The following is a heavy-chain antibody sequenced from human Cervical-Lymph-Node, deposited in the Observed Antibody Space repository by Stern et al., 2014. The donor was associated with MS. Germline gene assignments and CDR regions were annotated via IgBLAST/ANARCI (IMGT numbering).Heavy chain of an antibody. CDR2: ISTYNGDT. CDR1: GYTFTSYG. D-gene: IGHD1-7*01. CDR3: ARAPYRVELLYYNYGMDV. Sequence: VQLLQSGAEVKKPGASVKVSCKASGYTFTSYGISWVRQAPGQGLEWMGWISTYNGDTNYAQRLQGRVTMTTDTSTSTAYMELRSLRSDDTAVYYCARAPYRVELLYYNYGMDVWGQGTTVTVSS. V-gene: IGHV1-18*01. J-gene: IGHJ6*02.